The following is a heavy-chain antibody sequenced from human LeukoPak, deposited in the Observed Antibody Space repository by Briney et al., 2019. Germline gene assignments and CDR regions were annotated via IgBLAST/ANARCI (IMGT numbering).Heavy chain of an antibody. J-gene: IGHJ4*02. CDR2: IYYSGST. CDR3: ARAMWSGSYFSNDRTEIDY. V-gene: IGHV4-39*01. D-gene: IGHD1-26*01. CDR1: GGSISSSSYY. Sequence: PSETLSLTCTVSGGSISSSSYYWGWIRQPPGKGLEWIGSIYYSGSTYYNPSLKSRVTISVDTSKNQFSLKLSSVTAADTAVYYCARAMWSGSYFSNDRTEIDYWGQGTLVTVSS.